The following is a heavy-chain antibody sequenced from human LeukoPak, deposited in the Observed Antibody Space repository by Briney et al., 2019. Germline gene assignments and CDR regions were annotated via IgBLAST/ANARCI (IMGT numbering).Heavy chain of an antibody. D-gene: IGHD2-2*01. J-gene: IGHJ4*02. CDR2: ISSSSSYI. V-gene: IGHV3-21*01. CDR1: GFTLPGTG. CDR3: ARLRSTSYYFDY. Sequence: GGPLRLSGAASGFTLPGTGMNWGAQAPGKGLEWFSSISSSSSYIYYADSVKGRFTISRDNAKNSLYLQMNSLRAEDTAVYYCARLRSTSYYFDYWGQGTLVTVSS.